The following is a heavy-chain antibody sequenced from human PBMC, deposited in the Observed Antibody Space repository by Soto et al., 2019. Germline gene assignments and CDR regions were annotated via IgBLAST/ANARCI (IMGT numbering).Heavy chain of an antibody. CDR2: ISGSGRSP. V-gene: IGHV3-23*01. J-gene: IGHJ4*02. CDR1: GFIFSSYT. Sequence: EVQLLQSGGGLVQPRESPRLSCAASGFIFSSYTMSWVRQAPGKGLEWVSVISGSGRSPYHADSVQGRFTISRDNPKYTLYLQMNSLRAEDTAMYYCAIARCSSATCYVPDYWGQGTLVTVSS. CDR3: AIARCSSATCYVPDY. D-gene: IGHD2-2*01.